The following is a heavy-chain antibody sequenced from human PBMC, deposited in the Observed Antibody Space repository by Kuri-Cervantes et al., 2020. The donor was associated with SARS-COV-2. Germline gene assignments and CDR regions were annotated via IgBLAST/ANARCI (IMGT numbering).Heavy chain of an antibody. Sequence: SGPTLVKPTQTLTLTCTFSGFSLSTSGVGVGWIRQPPGKALEWLALIYWDDDKRYSPSLKSRLTITKDTSKNQVVLTMTNMDPVDTATYYCARIRAGYYGSGSYYFDYWGQGTLVTVSS. J-gene: IGHJ4*02. CDR1: GFSLSTSGVG. CDR3: ARIRAGYYGSGSYYFDY. CDR2: IYWDDDK. D-gene: IGHD3-10*01. V-gene: IGHV2-5*02.